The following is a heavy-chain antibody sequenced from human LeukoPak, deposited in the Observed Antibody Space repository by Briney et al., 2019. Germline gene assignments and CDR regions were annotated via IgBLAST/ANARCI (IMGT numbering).Heavy chain of an antibody. J-gene: IGHJ4*02. CDR1: GYTFTSYY. CDR3: ARLIGVTYYYDSSGYYPDY. V-gene: IGHV1-46*01. D-gene: IGHD3-22*01. Sequence: GASVKVSCKASGYTFTSYYMHWVRQAPGQGLEWMGIINPSGGSTSYAQKFQGRVTMTRDTSTSTVYMELSSLRSEDTAVYYCARLIGVTYYYDSSGYYPDYWGQGTLVTVSS. CDR2: INPSGGST.